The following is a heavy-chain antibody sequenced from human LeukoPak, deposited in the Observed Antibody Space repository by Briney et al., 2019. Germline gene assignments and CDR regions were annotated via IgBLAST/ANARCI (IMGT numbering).Heavy chain of an antibody. D-gene: IGHD2-21*01. CDR1: GFTFSSYA. J-gene: IGHJ3*02. CDR3: AKDTCGGDCSWAFDI. CDR2: ISGSGGST. Sequence: PGGSLRLSCAASGFTFSSYAMSWVRQAPGKGLEWVSGISGSGGSTYYADSVKGRFTISRDNSKNTLYLQMNSLRAEDTAVYYCAKDTCGGDCSWAFDIWGQGTMVTVSS. V-gene: IGHV3-23*01.